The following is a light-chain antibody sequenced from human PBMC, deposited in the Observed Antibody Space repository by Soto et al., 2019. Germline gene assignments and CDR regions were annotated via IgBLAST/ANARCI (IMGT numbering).Light chain of an antibody. CDR2: GNS. V-gene: IGLV1-40*01. CDR1: SSNIGAGYD. CDR3: QSYDSSLSGVV. Sequence: QSVLTQPPSVSGAPGQRVTISCTGSSSNIGAGYDVHWYQQLPGTAPKLLIYGNSNRPSGVPDRFSGSKSGTSASLAITGRQAEDEADYYCQSYDSSLSGVVCGGGTKLTVL. J-gene: IGLJ2*01.